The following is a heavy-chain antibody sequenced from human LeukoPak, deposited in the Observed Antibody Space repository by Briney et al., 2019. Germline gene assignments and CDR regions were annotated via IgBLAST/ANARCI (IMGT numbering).Heavy chain of an antibody. J-gene: IGHJ3*02. Sequence: GGSLRLSCVASGFTFSSYWMHWVRQAPGKGLVWVSRINSDGVSTTYADSVKGRFTISRDNAKNTLYLQMNSLRAEDTAEYYCARVWGSDAFDIWGQGTMVTVSS. CDR1: GFTFSSYW. V-gene: IGHV3-74*03. CDR3: ARVWGSDAFDI. D-gene: IGHD3-16*01. CDR2: INSDGVST.